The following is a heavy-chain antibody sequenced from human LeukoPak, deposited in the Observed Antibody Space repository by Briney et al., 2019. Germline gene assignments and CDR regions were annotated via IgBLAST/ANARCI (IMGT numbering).Heavy chain of an antibody. Sequence: PSETLSLTCTVSGYSISSGYCWGWIRQPPGKGLEWIGYICHSGNTYFNPSLKSRVTISVDTSKNQFSLKLSSVTAADTAVYYCARPGLRGALDIWGQGTMVTVSS. D-gene: IGHD3-10*01. V-gene: IGHV4-38-2*02. CDR3: ARPGLRGALDI. CDR1: GYSISSGYC. J-gene: IGHJ3*02. CDR2: ICHSGNT.